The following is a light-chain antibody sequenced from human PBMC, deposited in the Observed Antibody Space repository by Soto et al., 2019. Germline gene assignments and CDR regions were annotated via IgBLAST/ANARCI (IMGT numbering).Light chain of an antibody. Sequence: DIPMTQSPSTLSASVGDRVTMTCRASQSISSWLAWYQQKPGKAPKVLIYKASSLESGVPSRFSGSGSGTEFTLTISSLQPDDFATYYCQQYKSYSRTFGQGTKVEIK. CDR2: KAS. V-gene: IGKV1-5*03. CDR3: QQYKSYSRT. J-gene: IGKJ1*01. CDR1: QSISSW.